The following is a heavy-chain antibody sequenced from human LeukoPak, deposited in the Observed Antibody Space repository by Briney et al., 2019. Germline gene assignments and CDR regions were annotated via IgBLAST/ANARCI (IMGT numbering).Heavy chain of an antibody. Sequence: GGSLRLSCAASGFTFSIYSMNWVRQAPGKGLEWVANIKQDGSEKYYVDSVKGRFTISRDNAKNSLYLQMNSLRAEDTAVYYCARDLLIAAAGSNWFDPWGQGTLVTVSS. CDR3: ARDLLIAAAGSNWFDP. CDR2: IKQDGSEK. V-gene: IGHV3-7*01. CDR1: GFTFSIYS. D-gene: IGHD6-13*01. J-gene: IGHJ5*02.